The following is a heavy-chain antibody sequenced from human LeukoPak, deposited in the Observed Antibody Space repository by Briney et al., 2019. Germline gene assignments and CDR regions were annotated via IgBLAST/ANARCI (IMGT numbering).Heavy chain of an antibody. CDR1: GYTFTGYY. CDR3: ARDLWFGEFSYYFDY. CDR2: INPNSGGT. V-gene: IGHV1-2*02. J-gene: IGHJ4*02. D-gene: IGHD3-10*01. Sequence: ASVMVSCKASGYTFTGYYMHWVRQAPGQGLEWMGWINPNSGGTNYAQKFQGRVTMTRDTSISTAYMELSRLRSDDTAVYYCARDLWFGEFSYYFDYWGQGTLVTVSS.